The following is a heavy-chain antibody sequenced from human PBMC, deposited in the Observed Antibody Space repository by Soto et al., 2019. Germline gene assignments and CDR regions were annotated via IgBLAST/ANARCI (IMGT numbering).Heavy chain of an antibody. CDR1: GFTFSSYS. V-gene: IGHV3-21*01. J-gene: IGHJ1*01. D-gene: IGHD3-3*01. CDR3: ARSAVRGLEWLLSRSPAEYFRH. Sequence: PGGSLRLSCAASGFTFSSYSMNWVRQAPGKGLEWVSSISSSSSYIYYADSVKGRFTISRDNAKNSLYLQMNSLRAEDTAVYYCARSAVRGLEWLLSRSPAEYFRHWGQGTLVTVSS. CDR2: ISSSSSYI.